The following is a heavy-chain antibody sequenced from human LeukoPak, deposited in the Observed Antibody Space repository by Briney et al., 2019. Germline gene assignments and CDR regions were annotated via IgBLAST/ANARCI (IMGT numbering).Heavy chain of an antibody. CDR2: IFGSGGSP. V-gene: IGHV3-23*01. Sequence: GGSLRLSCEASGFTFGSHAMYWVRQAPGKGLEWVAGIFGSGGSPHYADPVKGRFTISRDNSRNTVYLQINSLRDEDTAVYYCGKPTVGYSSGQKPAWPVDYWGQGTLVTVSS. D-gene: IGHD5-18*01. CDR3: GKPTVGYSSGQKPAWPVDY. CDR1: GFTFGSHA. J-gene: IGHJ4*02.